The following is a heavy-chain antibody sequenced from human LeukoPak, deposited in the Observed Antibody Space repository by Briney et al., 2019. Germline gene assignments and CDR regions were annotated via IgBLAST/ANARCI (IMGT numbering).Heavy chain of an antibody. CDR2: LTASGAT. V-gene: IGHV1-46*01. J-gene: IGHJ6*04. D-gene: IGHD4-17*01. CDR3: ARSSTADGDFVLDV. Sequence: ASVKVSCKASGYTFTSYDINWVRQAPGQGLQWMGMLTASGATDYAQDFQGRVTMTTDMSTTTVYVNLSGLTSEDTAVYYCARSSTADGDFVLDVWGMGTTVTVSS. CDR1: GYTFTSYD.